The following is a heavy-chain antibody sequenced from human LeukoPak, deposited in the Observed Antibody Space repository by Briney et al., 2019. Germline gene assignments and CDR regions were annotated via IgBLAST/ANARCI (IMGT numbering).Heavy chain of an antibody. CDR3: ARWGMVAGTGFDY. V-gene: IGHV3-33*01. D-gene: IGHD6-19*01. CDR1: GFTFSSYG. J-gene: IGHJ4*02. CDR2: IWYDGSNK. Sequence: PGGSLRLSCAASGFTFSSYGMHWVRQAPGRGLEWVAVIWYDGSNKYYADSVKGRFTISRDNSKNTLYLQMNSLRAEDTAVYYCARWGMVAGTGFDYWGQGTLVTVSS.